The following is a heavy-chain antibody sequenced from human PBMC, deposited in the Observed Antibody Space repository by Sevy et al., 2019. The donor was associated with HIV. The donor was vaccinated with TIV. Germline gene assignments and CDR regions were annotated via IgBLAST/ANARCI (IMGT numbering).Heavy chain of an antibody. CDR3: AREATTIAARPSNWFDP. CDR1: GGSFSGYY. J-gene: IGHJ5*02. CDR2: INHSGST. V-gene: IGHV4-34*01. D-gene: IGHD6-6*01. Sequence: SETLSLTFAVYGGSFSGYYWSWIRQPPGKGLEWIGEINHSGSTNYNPSLKSRVTISVDTSKNQFSLKLSSVTAADTAVYYCAREATTIAARPSNWFDPWGQGTLVTVSS.